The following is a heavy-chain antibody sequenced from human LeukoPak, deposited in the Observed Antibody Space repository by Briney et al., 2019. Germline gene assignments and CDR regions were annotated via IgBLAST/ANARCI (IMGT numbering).Heavy chain of an antibody. CDR3: AREASNYFDY. Sequence: GGSLRLSCVASGLTFSSYAMSWVRQAPGKGLEWVSYISSSSGTIFYADSVKGRFTISRDNARNSLYLQMNSLRDEDTAVYYCAREASNYFDYWGQGTLVTVSS. CDR1: GLTFSSYA. V-gene: IGHV3-48*02. CDR2: ISSSSGTI. D-gene: IGHD6-6*01. J-gene: IGHJ4*02.